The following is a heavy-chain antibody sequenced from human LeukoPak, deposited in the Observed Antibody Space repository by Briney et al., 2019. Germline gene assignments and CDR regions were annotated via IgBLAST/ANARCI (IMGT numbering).Heavy chain of an antibody. CDR1: GFTFSSYD. CDR3: ARALDRYYYYGMDV. V-gene: IGHV3-13*01. Sequence: GGSLRLSCAASGFTFSSYDMHWVRQATGKGLEWVSAIGTAGDTYYPGSVKGRFTISRENARNSLYLQMNSLRAGDTAVYYCARALDRYYYYGMDVWGQGTTVTVSS. J-gene: IGHJ6*02. CDR2: IGTAGDT.